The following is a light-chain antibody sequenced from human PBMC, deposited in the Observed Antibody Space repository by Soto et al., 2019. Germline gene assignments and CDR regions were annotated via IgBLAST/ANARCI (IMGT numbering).Light chain of an antibody. CDR1: TPNIGSNA. V-gene: IGLV1-44*01. J-gene: IGLJ3*02. CDR2: SDD. CDR3: AAWGDSLNTWV. Sequence: QSGLTQPPSASGTPGQRVIISCSGKTPNIGSNAVSWYQHFPGTAPKVLIYSDDQRPSGVPDRFSGSKSGTSASLAISGLRAEDEGDYFCAAWGDSLNTWVFGGGTKLTVL.